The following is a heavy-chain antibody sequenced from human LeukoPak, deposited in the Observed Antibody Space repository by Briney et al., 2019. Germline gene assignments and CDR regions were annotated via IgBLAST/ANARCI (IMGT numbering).Heavy chain of an antibody. D-gene: IGHD3-22*01. Sequence: GGSLRLSCAASGITFSSYGMSWVRQVPGKGLEWVSSISHTGGSPYYADSVKGRFTISRGNAKNSLYLQMNSLRAEDTAVYYCAREPTYYYDSSGYYSAFDIWGQGTMVTVSS. CDR1: GITFSSYG. V-gene: IGHV3-23*01. CDR2: ISHTGGSP. CDR3: AREPTYYYDSSGYYSAFDI. J-gene: IGHJ3*02.